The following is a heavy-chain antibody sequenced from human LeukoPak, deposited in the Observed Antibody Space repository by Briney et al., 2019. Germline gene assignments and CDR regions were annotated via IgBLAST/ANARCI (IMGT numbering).Heavy chain of an antibody. CDR1: GFPVSINS. D-gene: IGHD4-17*01. Sequence: GGSLRLSCTVSGFPVSINSMSWVRQAPGKGLEWVSFIYSGGNTHYSDSVKGRFTISRDSSKNTLYLQMNSLRAEDTAVHYCARRAGEYSHPYDYWGQGTLVTVSS. CDR3: ARRAGEYSHPYDY. CDR2: IYSGGNT. J-gene: IGHJ4*02. V-gene: IGHV3-53*01.